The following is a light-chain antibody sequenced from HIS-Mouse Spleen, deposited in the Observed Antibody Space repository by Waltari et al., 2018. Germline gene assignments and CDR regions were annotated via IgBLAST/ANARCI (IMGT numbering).Light chain of an antibody. CDR3: QQYGSSPLT. J-gene: IGKJ4*01. CDR2: GAS. CDR1: QRVSSSY. V-gene: IGKV3-20*01. Sequence: EIVLTQSPGTLSLSPGERATLPCRASQRVSSSYLAWYQQKPGQAPSLLIYGASSRATGIPDRFSGSGSVTDFTLTISRLEPEDFAVYYCQQYGSSPLTFGGGTKVEIK.